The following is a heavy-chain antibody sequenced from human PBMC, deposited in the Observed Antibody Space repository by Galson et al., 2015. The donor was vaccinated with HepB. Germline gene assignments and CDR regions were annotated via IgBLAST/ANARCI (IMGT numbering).Heavy chain of an antibody. V-gene: IGHV3-30*18. Sequence: SLRLSCAASFIFNNYAIHWVRQAPGKGLEWVAVISYDGSNKYFADSVKGRFTISRDSSNNTVYLQMNSLRYEDTAVYFCAKDFDDYGGSDTFDIWGQGTMVTVT. D-gene: IGHD4-23*01. J-gene: IGHJ3*02. CDR3: AKDFDDYGGSDTFDI. CDR2: ISYDGSNK. CDR1: FIFNNYA.